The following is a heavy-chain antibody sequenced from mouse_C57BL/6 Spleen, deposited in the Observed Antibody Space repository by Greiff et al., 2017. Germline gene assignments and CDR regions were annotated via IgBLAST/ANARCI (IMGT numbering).Heavy chain of an antibody. CDR2: INYDGSST. D-gene: IGHD2-10*01. Sequence: DVKLVESEGGLVQPGSSMKLSCTASGFTFSDYYMAWVRQVPEKGLEWVANINYDGSSTNYLDSLKSRFIISGDNAKNILYLQMSSLKSEDTATYYCARTYFYYAMDYWGQGTSVTVSS. CDR1: GFTFSDYY. V-gene: IGHV5-16*01. CDR3: ARTYFYYAMDY. J-gene: IGHJ4*01.